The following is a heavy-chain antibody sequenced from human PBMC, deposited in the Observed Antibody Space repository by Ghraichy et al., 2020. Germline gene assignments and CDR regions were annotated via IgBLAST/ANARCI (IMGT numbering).Heavy chain of an antibody. J-gene: IGHJ5*02. CDR2: IYYSGST. D-gene: IGHD6-19*01. V-gene: IGHV4-59*08. CDR1: GGSISSYY. Sequence: SETLSLTCTVSGGSISSYYWSWIRQPPGKGLEWIGYIYYSGSTNYNPSLKSRVTISVDTSKNQFSLKLSSVTAADTAVYYCARHRAVAGSNWFDPWGQGTLVTVSS. CDR3: ARHRAVAGSNWFDP.